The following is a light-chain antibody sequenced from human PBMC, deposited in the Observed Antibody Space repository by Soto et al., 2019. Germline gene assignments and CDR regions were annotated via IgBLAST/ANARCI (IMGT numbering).Light chain of an antibody. CDR1: LTISNY. J-gene: IGKJ4*01. Sequence: DIQVTLSPSSLSASVGDRVTITYGASLTISNYLAWYQQKPGKIPNLLIYAASTLQAGVPSRFSGSGSGTDFTLTISSLQPEDVAAYYCQKYNSAPLTFGGGTKVDIK. CDR2: AAS. CDR3: QKYNSAPLT. V-gene: IGKV1-27*01.